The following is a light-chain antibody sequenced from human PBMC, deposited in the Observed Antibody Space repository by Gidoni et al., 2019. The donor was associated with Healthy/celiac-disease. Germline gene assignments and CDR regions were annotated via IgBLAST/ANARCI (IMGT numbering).Light chain of an antibody. V-gene: IGKV1-33*01. Sequence: DIQMTQSPSSLSASVGDRVTITCQASQDISNYLNWYQQKPGKAPKLLIYDASNLETGVPSRFSGSGSGTDFTFTISSLQPEYIATYYCQQYDNLPSITFGQGTRLEIK. CDR2: DAS. J-gene: IGKJ5*01. CDR1: QDISNY. CDR3: QQYDNLPSIT.